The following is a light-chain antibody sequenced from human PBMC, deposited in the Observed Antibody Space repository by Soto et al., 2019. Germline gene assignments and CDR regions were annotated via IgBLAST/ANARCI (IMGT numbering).Light chain of an antibody. Sequence: QSVLTQPASVSGSPGQSITISCTGTSSDVGGYNYVSWYQQHPGKAPKLMIYEVSNRPSGVSNRFSGSKSGNTASLTISGLQHDDEADYYCSSYTSSSTYVVFGGGTKLTVL. V-gene: IGLV2-14*01. CDR1: SSDVGGYNY. CDR3: SSYTSSSTYVV. CDR2: EVS. J-gene: IGLJ2*01.